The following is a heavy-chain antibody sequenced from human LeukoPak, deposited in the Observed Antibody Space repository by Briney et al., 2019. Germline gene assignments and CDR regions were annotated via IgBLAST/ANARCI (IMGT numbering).Heavy chain of an antibody. CDR1: GFMVSFYW. J-gene: IGHJ4*02. D-gene: IGHD6-19*01. V-gene: IGHV3-7*03. Sequence: GGSLRLSCAASGFMVSFYWMSWVRQTPGNGLEWVANIKQDASARYYVDPVKGRFTISRDNAEKSLYLQMNSLRAEDTAIYYCARVEADRSGCWISNFDRWGQGPLVTVSS. CDR3: ARVEADRSGCWISNFDR. CDR2: IKQDASAR.